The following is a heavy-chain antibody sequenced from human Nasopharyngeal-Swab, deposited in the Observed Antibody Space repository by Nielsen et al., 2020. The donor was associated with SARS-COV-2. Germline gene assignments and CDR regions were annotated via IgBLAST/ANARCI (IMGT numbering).Heavy chain of an antibody. J-gene: IGHJ4*02. V-gene: IGHV1-3*01. CDR3: ARGARPGGSFDY. D-gene: IGHD1-26*01. CDR1: GYTFTSYA. CDR2: INAGNGNT. Sequence: ASVKVSCKASGYTFTSYATHWVRQAPGQRLEWMGWINAGNGNTKYSQKFQGRVTITRDTSASTAYMELSSLRSEDTAVYYCARGARPGGSFDYWGQGTLVTVSS.